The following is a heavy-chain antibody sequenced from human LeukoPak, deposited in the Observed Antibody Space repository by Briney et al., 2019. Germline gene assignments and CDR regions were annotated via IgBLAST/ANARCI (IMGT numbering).Heavy chain of an antibody. V-gene: IGHV1-18*01. CDR2: ISAYNGNT. J-gene: IGHJ5*02. Sequence: VASVKVSCKASGYTFTSYGISWVRQAPGQGLEWMGWISAYNGNTNYAQKLQGRVTMTTDTSTSTAYMELRSLRSDDTAVYYCARSFGGYCSSTSCYDNWFDPWGQGTLVTVSS. CDR3: ARSFGGYCSSTSCYDNWFDP. D-gene: IGHD2-2*01. CDR1: GYTFTSYG.